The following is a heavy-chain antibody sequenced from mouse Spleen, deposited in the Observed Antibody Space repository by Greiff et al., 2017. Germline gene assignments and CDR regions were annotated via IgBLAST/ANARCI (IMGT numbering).Heavy chain of an antibody. CDR1: GYNFTSYW. CDR2: IYPGSGST. Sequence: QVQLQQPGAELVKPGTSVKLSCKASGYNFTSYWINWVKLRPGQGLEWIGDIYPGSGSTNYNEKFKSKATLTVDTSSSTAYMQLSSLASEDSALYYCARHSYYDYPFAYWGQGTLVTVSA. D-gene: IGHD2-4*01. J-gene: IGHJ3*01. V-gene: IGHV1-55*01. CDR3: ARHSYYDYPFAY.